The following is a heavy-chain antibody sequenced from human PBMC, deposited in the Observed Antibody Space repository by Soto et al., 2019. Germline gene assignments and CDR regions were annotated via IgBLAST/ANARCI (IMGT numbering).Heavy chain of an antibody. CDR3: AKDFPRLQNDYYYYYMDV. D-gene: IGHD4-4*01. CDR1: GFTFDDYA. Sequence: GGSLRLSCAASGFTFDDYAMHWVRQAPGKGLEWVSGISWNSGSIGYVDSVKGRFTISRDNAKNSLYLQMNSLRAEDTALYYCAKDFPRLQNDYYYYYMDVWGKGTTVTVSS. V-gene: IGHV3-9*01. J-gene: IGHJ6*03. CDR2: ISWNSGSI.